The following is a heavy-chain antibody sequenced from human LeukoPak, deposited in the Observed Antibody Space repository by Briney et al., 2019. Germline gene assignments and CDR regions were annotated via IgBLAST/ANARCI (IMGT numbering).Heavy chain of an antibody. D-gene: IGHD5-12*01. V-gene: IGHV4-31*03. CDR1: GGSISSGGYY. Sequence: PSETLSLTCTVSGGSISSGGYYWTWIRQHPGKGLEWIGHIYYSGNIYYNPSLKSRVTMSGDTSKNQFSLKLSSVTAADTAVYYCARGRKGYDSTYDYWGQGTLVTVSS. CDR2: IYYSGNI. CDR3: ARGRKGYDSTYDY. J-gene: IGHJ4*02.